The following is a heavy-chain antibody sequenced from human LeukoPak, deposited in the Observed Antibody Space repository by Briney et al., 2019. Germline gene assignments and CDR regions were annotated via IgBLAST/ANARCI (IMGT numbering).Heavy chain of an antibody. CDR1: GFTFSSYS. V-gene: IGHV3-48*01. D-gene: IGHD1-14*01. Sequence: GGSLRLSCAASGFTFSSYSMNWVRQAPGKGLEWVSYISSSSSTIYYADSVKGRFTISRDNAKNSLYLQMNSLRAEDTAVYYCARDAYRERGAFDIWGQGTMVTVSS. CDR2: ISSSSSTI. J-gene: IGHJ3*02. CDR3: ARDAYRERGAFDI.